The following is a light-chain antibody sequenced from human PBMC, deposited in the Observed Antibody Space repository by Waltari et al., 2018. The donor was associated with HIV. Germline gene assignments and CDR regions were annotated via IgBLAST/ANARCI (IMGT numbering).Light chain of an antibody. V-gene: IGKV1-9*01. J-gene: IGKJ4*01. Sequence: DIQLTQSPSFLSSHVGDRVTISCRASQDISTYLAWYQQKPGEDPKLLIHGASTLHRGVTSRVSGSGSGTDFTLTIKNLRPEDFAIYYCQQLHSFPLIFGGGTKVE. CDR1: QDISTY. CDR2: GAS. CDR3: QQLHSFPLI.